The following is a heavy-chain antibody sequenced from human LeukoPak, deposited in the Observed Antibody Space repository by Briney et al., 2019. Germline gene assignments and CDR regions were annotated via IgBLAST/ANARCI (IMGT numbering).Heavy chain of an antibody. Sequence: TGGSLRLSCAASGFTVSSNYMSWVRQAPGKGLEWVSIINSGGGTFYADSVKGRFTFSRDNSKNTLYLQMNNLRAEDTAVYYCARVTLSGGPVAAYFDYWGQGTLVTVSS. CDR1: GFTVSSNY. V-gene: IGHV3-53*01. J-gene: IGHJ4*02. D-gene: IGHD6-19*01. CDR2: INSGGGT. CDR3: ARVTLSGGPVAAYFDY.